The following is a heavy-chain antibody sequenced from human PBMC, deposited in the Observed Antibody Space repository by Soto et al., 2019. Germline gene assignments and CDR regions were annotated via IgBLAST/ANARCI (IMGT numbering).Heavy chain of an antibody. V-gene: IGHV4-30-4*01. D-gene: IGHD4-17*01. CDR3: ARGLTVDYYYYGMDV. Sequence: SETLSLTCTVSGGSIGSGDYYWGWIRQPPGKGLEWIGYIYYGGSTYYNPSLKSRVTISVDTSKNQFSLKLSSVTAADTAVYYCARGLTVDYYYYGMDVWGQGTTVTVSS. CDR2: IYYGGST. CDR1: GGSIGSGDYY. J-gene: IGHJ6*02.